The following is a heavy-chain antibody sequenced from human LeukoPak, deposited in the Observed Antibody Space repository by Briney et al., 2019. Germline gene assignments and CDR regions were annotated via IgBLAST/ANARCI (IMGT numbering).Heavy chain of an antibody. D-gene: IGHD6-13*01. V-gene: IGHV4-39*01. CDR2: IYYSGST. CDR1: GGSISSISYY. Sequence: SETLSLTCTVSGGSISSISYYWGWIRQPPGKGLEWIGSIYYSGSTYYNPSLKSRVTISVDTSKNQFSLKLSSVTAADTAVYYCARRRIAAAFPPYYYYMDVWGKGTTVTVSS. J-gene: IGHJ6*03. CDR3: ARRRIAAAFPPYYYYMDV.